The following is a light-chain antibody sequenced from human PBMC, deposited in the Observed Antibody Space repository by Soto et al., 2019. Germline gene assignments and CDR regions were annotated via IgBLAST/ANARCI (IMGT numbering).Light chain of an antibody. V-gene: IGLV2-8*01. J-gene: IGLJ3*02. CDR2: EVS. Sequence: QSALTQPPSASGSPGQSVTISCTGTSSDVGAYKYVSWYQQHPGKAPKLMIYEVSKRPSGVPDRFSGSKSGNMASLTVSGLQAEDEADYYCSSYAGSNNWVFGGGTKVTVL. CDR3: SSYAGSNNWV. CDR1: SSDVGAYKY.